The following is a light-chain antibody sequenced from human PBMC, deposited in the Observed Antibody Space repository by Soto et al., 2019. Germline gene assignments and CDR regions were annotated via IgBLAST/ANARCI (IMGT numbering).Light chain of an antibody. CDR3: QQRSNWPIT. J-gene: IGKJ5*01. Sequence: EIVLTQSPGTLSLSPGERATLSCRASQSVNSRLAWYQHKPGQAPRLLISGASNRATGIPARFSGSGSGTDFTLTISSLEPEDFAVYYCQQRSNWPITFGQGTRL. CDR2: GAS. V-gene: IGKV3-11*01. CDR1: QSVNSR.